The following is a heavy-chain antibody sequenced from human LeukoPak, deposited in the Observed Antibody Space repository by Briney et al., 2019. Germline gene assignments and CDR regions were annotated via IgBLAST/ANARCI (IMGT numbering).Heavy chain of an antibody. Sequence: SETLPLTCTVSGGSIISGGYYWSWIRQYPGKGLEWIGYIYYSGSTHYNPSLKSRLIMSVDTSKNQFSLKLRSVTAADAAVYYCARASFYSAEGYCSSTSCYALDYWGQGTLVTVSS. J-gene: IGHJ4*02. CDR2: IYYSGST. CDR3: ARASFYSAEGYCSSTSCYALDY. CDR1: GGSIISGGYY. D-gene: IGHD2-2*01. V-gene: IGHV4-31*03.